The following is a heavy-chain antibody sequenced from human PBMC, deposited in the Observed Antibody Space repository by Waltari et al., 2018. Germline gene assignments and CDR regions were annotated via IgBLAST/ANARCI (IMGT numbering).Heavy chain of an antibody. CDR3: ARNVAAEDRCDV. J-gene: IGHJ4*02. CDR1: GGSFSSYW. V-gene: IGHV4-59*12. D-gene: IGHD6-13*01. Sequence: QVQLQESGPGLVKPSETLSPTCAVSGGSFSSYWWSWIRQPPGKGLAWIGEINGNSGSTNYDPSLKSRVTISKDASKNQFSLKLNSVTAADTAVYYCARNVAAEDRCDVWGPGVLVTVSS. CDR2: INGNSGST.